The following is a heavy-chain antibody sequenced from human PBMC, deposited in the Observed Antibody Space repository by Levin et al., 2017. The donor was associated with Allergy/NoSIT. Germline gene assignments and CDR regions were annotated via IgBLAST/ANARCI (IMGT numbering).Heavy chain of an antibody. D-gene: IGHD1-14*01. Sequence: LSLTCAASGFTFSSYAMSWVRQAPGKGLEWVSAISGSGGSTYYADSVKGRFTISRDNSKNTLYLQMNSLRAEDTAVYYCAKDPYKGGNEVIRKEDWYFDLWGRGTLVTVSS. CDR1: GFTFSSYA. V-gene: IGHV3-23*01. J-gene: IGHJ2*01. CDR2: ISGSGGST. CDR3: AKDPYKGGNEVIRKEDWYFDL.